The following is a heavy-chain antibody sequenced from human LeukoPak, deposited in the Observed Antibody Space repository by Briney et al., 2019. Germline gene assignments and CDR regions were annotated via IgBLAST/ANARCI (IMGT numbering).Heavy chain of an antibody. Sequence: PSGTLSLTCAVSGGSISSSNWWCWVRQSPGKGLEWIGDIYHSGSTTYNPSLKSRLIISVDKSKNQFSLKLSSVTAADTAVYYCARVVYNSSGYKFDYWGQGTLVTVSS. CDR1: GGSISSSNW. V-gene: IGHV4-4*02. CDR2: IYHSGST. D-gene: IGHD3-22*01. J-gene: IGHJ4*02. CDR3: ARVVYNSSGYKFDY.